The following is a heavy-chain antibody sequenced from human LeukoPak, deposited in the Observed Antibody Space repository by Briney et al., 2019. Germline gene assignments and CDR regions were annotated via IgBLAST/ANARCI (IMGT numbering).Heavy chain of an antibody. J-gene: IGHJ4*02. Sequence: PSETLSLTCSDSNDSIRNYYWSWIRQPPGKALEWIGYIYHTGNTNYNPSLKSRLTMSIDTSKSQFSLNLNSVTAADKAVYYCARVKVRYGGYDFDYWGQGTLVTVSS. CDR2: IYHTGNT. CDR3: ARVKVRYGGYDFDY. V-gene: IGHV4-59*01. CDR1: NDSIRNYY. D-gene: IGHD5-12*01.